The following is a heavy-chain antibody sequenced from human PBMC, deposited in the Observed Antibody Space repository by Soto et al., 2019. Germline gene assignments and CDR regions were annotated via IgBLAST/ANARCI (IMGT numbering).Heavy chain of an antibody. D-gene: IGHD3-3*01. J-gene: IGHJ3*02. CDR3: ARDGITIFGVVIEIEATGRAAFDI. CDR2: ISAYNGNT. CDR1: GYTFTSYG. V-gene: IGHV1-18*04. Sequence: ASVKVSCKASGYTFTSYGISWVRQAPGQGLEWMGWISAYNGNTNYAQKLQGRVTMTTDTSTSTAYMELRSLRSDDTAVYYCARDGITIFGVVIEIEATGRAAFDIWGQGTMVTVSS.